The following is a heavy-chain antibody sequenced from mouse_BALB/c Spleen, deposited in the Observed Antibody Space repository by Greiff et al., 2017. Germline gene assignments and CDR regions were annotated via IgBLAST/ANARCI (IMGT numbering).Heavy chain of an antibody. D-gene: IGHD1-1*01. CDR3: VSNYYGSSYAMDY. CDR2: IYPGDGDT. CDR1: GYAFSSSW. Sequence: QVQLQQSGPELVKPGASVKISCKASGYAFSSSWMNWVKQRPGQGLEWIGRIYPGDGDTNYNGKFKGKATLTADKSSSTAYMQLSSLTSVDSAVYFCVSNYYGSSYAMDYWGQGTSVTVAS. J-gene: IGHJ4*01. V-gene: IGHV1-82*01.